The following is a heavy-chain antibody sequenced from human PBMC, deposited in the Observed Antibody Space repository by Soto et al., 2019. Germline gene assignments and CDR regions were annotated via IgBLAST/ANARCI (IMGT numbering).Heavy chain of an antibody. J-gene: IGHJ5*02. V-gene: IGHV4-34*01. CDR2: INHSGST. CDR1: GGSFSGYY. CDR3: ARGITIFGVVIPGANWFDP. Sequence: QVQLQQWGAGLLKPSETLSLTCAVYGGSFSGYYWSWIRQPPGKGLEWIGEINHSGSTNYNPSLKSRVTISVYTFKNHFALKLSSVTAADTAVYYCARGITIFGVVIPGANWFDPWGQGTLVTVSS. D-gene: IGHD3-3*01.